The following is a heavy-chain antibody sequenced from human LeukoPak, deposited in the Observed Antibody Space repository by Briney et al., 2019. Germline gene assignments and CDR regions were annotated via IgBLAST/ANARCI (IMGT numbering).Heavy chain of an antibody. D-gene: IGHD3-16*02. CDR2: IYVTGT. V-gene: IGHV4-59*08. CDR1: GGSIGTYY. J-gene: IGHJ6*03. CDR3: ARHIGGGIEDMDV. Sequence: NPSETLSLTCTVSGGSIGTYYWSWIRQSPGKGLEWIGYIYVTGTRYNPYLQSRVIISVDRSRNQFFLKMSSVTAADTAVYYCARHIGGGIEDMDVWGKGTKVIVSS.